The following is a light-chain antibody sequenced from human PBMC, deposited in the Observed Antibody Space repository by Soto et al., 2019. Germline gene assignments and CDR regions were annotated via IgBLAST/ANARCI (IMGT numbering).Light chain of an antibody. CDR2: AAS. Sequence: IQLTQSPSSLSASVGDSVTITCRASQGISRYLAWYQQKPGRAPKLLISAASTLQSGVPSRFSGSGSGTDFTLSISSLQPEDFAVYYCQQYGSSPWTFGQGTTVEIK. CDR1: QGISRY. V-gene: IGKV1-9*01. J-gene: IGKJ1*01. CDR3: QQYGSSPWT.